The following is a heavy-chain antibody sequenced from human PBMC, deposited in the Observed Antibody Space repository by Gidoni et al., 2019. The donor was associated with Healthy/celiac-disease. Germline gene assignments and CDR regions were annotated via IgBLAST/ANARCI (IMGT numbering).Heavy chain of an antibody. CDR2: INPNSGGT. J-gene: IGHJ6*02. CDR1: GYTFTGYY. Sequence: QVQLVQSGAEVKKPGASVTVSCKASGYTFTGYYMHWVRQAPGQGLEWMGWINPNSGGTNYAQKFQGRVTMTRDTSISTAYMELSRLRSDDTAVYYCARDDPRIAAAVGMDVWGQGTTVTVSS. D-gene: IGHD6-13*01. CDR3: ARDDPRIAAAVGMDV. V-gene: IGHV1-2*02.